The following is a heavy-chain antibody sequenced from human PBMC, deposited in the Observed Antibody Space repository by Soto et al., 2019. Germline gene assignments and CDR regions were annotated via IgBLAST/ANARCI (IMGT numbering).Heavy chain of an antibody. CDR1: GFTLHNYG. CDR3: ARDWGSSGWFNGFDP. CDR2: LSHDGRNT. Sequence: QVLLVESGGGVVQPGRSLRLSCAASGFTLHNYGMHWVRQAPGKGPEWVAILSHDGRNTNYGDSVRGRFTVSRDESKNTLYLQMDSLRVEDTAVYYCARDWGSSGWFNGFDPWGQGTLVIVSS. D-gene: IGHD6-19*01. V-gene: IGHV3-30*03. J-gene: IGHJ5*02.